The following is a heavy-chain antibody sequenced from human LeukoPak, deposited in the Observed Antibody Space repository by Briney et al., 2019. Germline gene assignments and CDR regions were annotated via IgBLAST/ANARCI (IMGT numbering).Heavy chain of an antibody. V-gene: IGHV4-59*08. J-gene: IGHJ6*02. CDR3: ARDPGVSIVSGSYYYGMDV. CDR1: GGSISSYY. D-gene: IGHD3-22*01. CDR2: IYYSGST. Sequence: SETLSLTCTVSGGSISSYYWSWLRQPPGKGLEWIGYIYYSGSTNYNPSLKSRVTISVDTSKNQFSLKLSSVTAADTAVYYCARDPGVSIVSGSYYYGMDVWGQGTTVTVSS.